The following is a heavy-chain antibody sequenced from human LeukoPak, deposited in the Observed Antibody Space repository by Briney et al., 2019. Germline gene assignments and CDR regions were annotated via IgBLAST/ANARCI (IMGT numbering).Heavy chain of an antibody. CDR1: GFTFSRYW. V-gene: IGHV3-74*01. D-gene: IGHD3-10*01. J-gene: IGHJ4*02. CDR2: VYSDGSST. Sequence: GGSLRLSCAASGFTFSRYWMYWVRQAPGKGLVWVSRVYSDGSSTSYADSVKGRFTISRDNAKNTLYLQMNSLRAEDTAVYYCVRGPYGSGSPYYFDYWGQGTLVTVSS. CDR3: VRGPYGSGSPYYFDY.